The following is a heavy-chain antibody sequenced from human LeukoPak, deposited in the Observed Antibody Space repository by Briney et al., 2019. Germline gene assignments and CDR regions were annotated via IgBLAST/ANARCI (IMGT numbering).Heavy chain of an antibody. Sequence: ASVKVSRKASGYTFTSYHIHWVRQAPGQGLEWMGIINSSGGSTNYAQKFQGRITMTRDTSTSTVYMELSSLRSEDTTVYYCAREPDTGRYYFDYWGQGTLVTVSS. J-gene: IGHJ4*02. CDR3: AREPDTGRYYFDY. CDR1: GYTFTSYH. V-gene: IGHV1-46*01. CDR2: INSSGGST. D-gene: IGHD2-8*02.